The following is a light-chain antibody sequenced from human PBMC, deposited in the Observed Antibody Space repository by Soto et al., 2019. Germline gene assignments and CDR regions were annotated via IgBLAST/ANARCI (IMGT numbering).Light chain of an antibody. Sequence: QSVLTQPASVSGSPGQSITISCTGTSSDVGGYNYVSWYQQHPGKAPKLMVYDVSNRPSGVSNRFSGSKSGNTASLTISGFQAEDEADYYCSSYTSSSTLRVFGTGTKVTVL. CDR2: DVS. V-gene: IGLV2-14*01. J-gene: IGLJ1*01. CDR3: SSYTSSSTLRV. CDR1: SSDVGGYNY.